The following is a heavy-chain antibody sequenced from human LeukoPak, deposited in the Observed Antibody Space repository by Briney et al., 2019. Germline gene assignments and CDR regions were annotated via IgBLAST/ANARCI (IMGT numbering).Heavy chain of an antibody. V-gene: IGHV4-4*07. J-gene: IGHJ4*02. CDR1: GGSISSYY. D-gene: IGHD6-19*01. Sequence: SETLSLTCTVSGGSISSYYWSWIRQPAGKGLEWIGRIYTSGSTNYNPSLKSRVTMSVDTSKNQFSLKLSSVTAADTAVYYCARDGQWPLPASYFDYWGQGTLVTVSS. CDR2: IYTSGST. CDR3: ARDGQWPLPASYFDY.